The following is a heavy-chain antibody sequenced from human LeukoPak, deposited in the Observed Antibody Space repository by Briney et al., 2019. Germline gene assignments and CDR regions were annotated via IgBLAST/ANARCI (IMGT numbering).Heavy chain of an antibody. Sequence: GGSLRLSCTASGFTFGDSAMNWFRQAPGKGLEWVGFIRSKAHGGTTEHAASVKGRLTISRDDSKSIAYLQMNSLKTEDTAVYYCTRVWGPYYFDYWGQGTLVTVSS. CDR3: TRVWGPYYFDY. CDR1: GFTFGDSA. D-gene: IGHD7-27*01. V-gene: IGHV3-49*03. J-gene: IGHJ4*02. CDR2: IRSKAHGGTT.